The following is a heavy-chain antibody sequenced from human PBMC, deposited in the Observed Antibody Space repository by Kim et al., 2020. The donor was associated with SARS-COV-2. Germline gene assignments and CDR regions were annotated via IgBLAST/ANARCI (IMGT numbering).Heavy chain of an antibody. V-gene: IGHV4-34*01. J-gene: IGHJ4*02. Sequence: NSNPSLKSRVRISVATSKTQFSLKLSSVAAAGAAVYYCARSIAVAVDFDYWGQGTLVTVSS. CDR3: ARSIAVAVDFDY. D-gene: IGHD6-19*01.